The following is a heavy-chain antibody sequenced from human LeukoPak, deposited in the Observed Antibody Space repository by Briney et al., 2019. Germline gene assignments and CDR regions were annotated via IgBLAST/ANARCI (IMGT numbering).Heavy chain of an antibody. Sequence: SETLSLTCTVSGGSISSSSYYWGWIRQPPGKGLEWIGYIYYSGSTNYNPSLKSRVTISVDTSKNQFSLKLSSVTAADTAVYYCARDGYYDFWSGYYGDAFDIWGQGTMVTVSS. CDR3: ARDGYYDFWSGYYGDAFDI. J-gene: IGHJ3*02. CDR1: GGSISSSSYY. CDR2: IYYSGST. V-gene: IGHV4-61*01. D-gene: IGHD3-3*01.